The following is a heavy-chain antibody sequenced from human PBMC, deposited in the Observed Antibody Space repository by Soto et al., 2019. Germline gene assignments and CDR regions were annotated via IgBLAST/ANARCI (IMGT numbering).Heavy chain of an antibody. Sequence: SETLSLTCTVSGGSISSSSYYWGWIRQPPGKGLEWIGSIYYSGSTYYNPSLKSRVTITVDTSKNQFSLKLSSVTAADTGVYYCARVLPHGVWSGYCFDPWGQGTLVTVSA. J-gene: IGHJ5*02. CDR1: GGSISSSSYY. CDR3: ARVLPHGVWSGYCFDP. CDR2: IYYSGST. D-gene: IGHD3-3*01. V-gene: IGHV4-39*01.